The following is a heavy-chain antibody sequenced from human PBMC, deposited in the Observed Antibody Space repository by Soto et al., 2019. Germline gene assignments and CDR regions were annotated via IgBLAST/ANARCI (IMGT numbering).Heavy chain of an antibody. CDR1: VYSLTSYW. CDR2: IYPGDSDT. Sequence: LGESLKISCKGSVYSLTSYWIGWVRQMPGKGLEWMGIIYPGDSDTRYSPSFQGQVTISADKSISTAYLQWSSLKASDTAMYYCAISLFGGSYQLDYWGQGTLVTVSS. V-gene: IGHV5-51*01. CDR3: AISLFGGSYQLDY. J-gene: IGHJ4*02. D-gene: IGHD1-26*01.